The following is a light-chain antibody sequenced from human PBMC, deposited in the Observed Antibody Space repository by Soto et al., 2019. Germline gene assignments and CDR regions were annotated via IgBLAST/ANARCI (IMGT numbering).Light chain of an antibody. CDR3: QQRSNWTIT. Sequence: EIVMTQSPATLSVSPGERATLSCRASQSVSSYLAWYQQKPGQAPRLLIYDASNRETGIPARFSGSGSGTEFTLTISSLEPEDFAVYYCQQRSNWTITFGQGTRLEIK. CDR2: DAS. CDR1: QSVSSY. J-gene: IGKJ5*01. V-gene: IGKV3-11*01.